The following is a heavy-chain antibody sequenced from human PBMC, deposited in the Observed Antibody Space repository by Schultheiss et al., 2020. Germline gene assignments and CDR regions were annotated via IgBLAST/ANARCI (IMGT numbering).Heavy chain of an antibody. V-gene: IGHV1-2*02. CDR1: GYTFTGYY. J-gene: IGHJ3*01. D-gene: IGHD1-1*01. CDR2: INPNSGGT. CDR3: ARRLEARAVFDV. Sequence: ASVKVSCKASGYTFTGYYMHWVRQAPGQGLEWMGWINPNSGGTNYAQKFQGRVTMTRDTSISTAYMELSRLRSDDTAVYYCARRLEARAVFDVWGRGSLVTVSS.